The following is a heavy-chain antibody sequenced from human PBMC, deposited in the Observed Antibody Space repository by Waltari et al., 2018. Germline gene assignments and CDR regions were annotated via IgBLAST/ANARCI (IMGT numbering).Heavy chain of an antibody. CDR3: ARGEMSIAARRVLGWFDP. D-gene: IGHD6-6*01. J-gene: IGHJ5*02. Sequence: QVQLQESGPGLVKPSETLSLTCTVSGGPISSYYWSWLRQPPGKGLEWIGYIYYSGSTNYNPSLKSRVTISVDTSKTQFSLKLSSVTAADTAVYYCARGEMSIAARRVLGWFDPWGQGTLVTVSS. CDR2: IYYSGST. V-gene: IGHV4-59*01. CDR1: GGPISSYY.